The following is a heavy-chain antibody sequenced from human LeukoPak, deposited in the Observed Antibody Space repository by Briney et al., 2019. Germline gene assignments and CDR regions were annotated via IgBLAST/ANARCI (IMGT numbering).Heavy chain of an antibody. Sequence: GGSLRRSCAASGFTFSSYSMNWVRQAPGKGLEWVSSISSSSSYIYYADSVKGRFTISRDNAKNSLYLQMNSLRAEDTAVYCCAGTELELRALFDYWGQGTLVTVSS. CDR1: GFTFSSYS. V-gene: IGHV3-21*01. CDR3: AGTELELRALFDY. D-gene: IGHD1-7*01. CDR2: ISSSSSYI. J-gene: IGHJ4*02.